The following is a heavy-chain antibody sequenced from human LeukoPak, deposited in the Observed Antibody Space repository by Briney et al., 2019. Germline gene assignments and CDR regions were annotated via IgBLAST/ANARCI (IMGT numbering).Heavy chain of an antibody. CDR1: GYTFTSYY. CDR2: INPSGGST. Sequence: ASVKVSCKASGYTFTSYYMHWVRQAPGQGLEWMGIINPSGGSTSYAQKFQGRVTMTRDTSTSTVYMELSSLRSEDTAVYYCARDSKLLWFGELPYYLDYWGQGTLVTVSS. D-gene: IGHD3-10*01. J-gene: IGHJ4*02. CDR3: ARDSKLLWFGELPYYLDY. V-gene: IGHV1-46*01.